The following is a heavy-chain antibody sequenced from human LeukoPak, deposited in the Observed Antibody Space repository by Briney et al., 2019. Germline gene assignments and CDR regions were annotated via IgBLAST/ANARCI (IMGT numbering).Heavy chain of an antibody. CDR2: IYYSGST. V-gene: IGHV4-39*01. J-gene: IGHJ4*02. Sequence: SETLSLTCTVSGGSISSSSYYWGWIRQPPGKGLEWIGSIYYSGSTYYNPSLRSRVTISVDTSKNQFSLKLSSVTAADTAVYYCARQSLEWSRRDYWGQGTLVTVSS. CDR3: ARQSLEWSRRDY. D-gene: IGHD3-3*01. CDR1: GGSISSSSYY.